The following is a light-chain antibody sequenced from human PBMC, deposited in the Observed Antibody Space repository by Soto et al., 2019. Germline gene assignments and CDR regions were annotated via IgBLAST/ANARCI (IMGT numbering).Light chain of an antibody. Sequence: EVVLTQSPRNLSLAPGERPTLSCRGSQSVSSSYLAWYQQTTGQPPRLLIYGASSRATGIPDRFSGSGSGTDCTLTISRLEPEDVAVYYCQQRTNGGITFGQGTRLEI. CDR2: GAS. V-gene: IGKV3D-20*02. J-gene: IGKJ5*01. CDR1: QSVSSSY. CDR3: QQRTNGGIT.